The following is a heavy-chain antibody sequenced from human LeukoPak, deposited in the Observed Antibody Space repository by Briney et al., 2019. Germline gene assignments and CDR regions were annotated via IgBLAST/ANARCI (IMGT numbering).Heavy chain of an antibody. CDR3: ARDPFYSNPHFDY. CDR1: GFTFSSYA. CDR2: ISYDGSNK. Sequence: GGSLRLSCAASGFTFSSYAMHWVRQAPGKGLEWVAVISYDGSNKYYADSVKGRFTISRDNSKNTLYLQMNSLRAEDTAVYYCARDPFYSNPHFDYWGQGTLVTVYS. J-gene: IGHJ4*02. V-gene: IGHV3-30-3*01. D-gene: IGHD4-11*01.